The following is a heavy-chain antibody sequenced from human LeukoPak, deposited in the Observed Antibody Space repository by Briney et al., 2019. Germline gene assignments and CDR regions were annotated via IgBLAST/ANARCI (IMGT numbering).Heavy chain of an antibody. CDR3: ARAGVGATEFDY. V-gene: IGHV3-48*04. CDR2: ISIRGTTI. CDR1: GFTFSNYN. J-gene: IGHJ4*02. Sequence: GGSLRLSCAASGFTFSNYNMNWVRQAPGKGLEWLSFISIRGTTIYYADSVKGRFTISRDNAKNSLYLQMNSLRAEDTAVYYCARAGVGATEFDYWGQGTLVTVSS. D-gene: IGHD1-26*01.